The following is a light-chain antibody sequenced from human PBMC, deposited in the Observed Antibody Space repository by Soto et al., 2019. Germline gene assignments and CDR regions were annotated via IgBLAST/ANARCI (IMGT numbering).Light chain of an antibody. V-gene: IGKV1-39*01. J-gene: IGKJ5*01. CDR3: QQSYSTPLVT. CDR2: AAS. CDR1: QSISNY. Sequence: DIQMIQSPSSLSASVGDRVTITCRASQSISNYLNWYQQKPGKVPKLLIYAASSLQSGVPSRFSGSGYGTDFTLTISSLQPEDFASYYCQQSYSTPLVTFGQGTRLEIK.